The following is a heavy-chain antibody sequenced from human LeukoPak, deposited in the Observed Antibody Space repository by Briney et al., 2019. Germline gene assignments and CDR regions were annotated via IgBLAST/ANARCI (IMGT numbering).Heavy chain of an antibody. J-gene: IGHJ4*02. CDR1: GYTFTGYY. V-gene: IGHV1-2*02. D-gene: IGHD3-9*01. CDR2: INPNSGGT. Sequence: ASVKVSCKASGYTFTGYYMHWVRQAPGQGLEWMGWINPNSGGTNYAQKFQGRVTMTRDTSISTAYMELSRLRSDDKAVYYCARYYDILTGYYYFDFWGQGTLVTVSS. CDR3: ARYYDILTGYYYFDF.